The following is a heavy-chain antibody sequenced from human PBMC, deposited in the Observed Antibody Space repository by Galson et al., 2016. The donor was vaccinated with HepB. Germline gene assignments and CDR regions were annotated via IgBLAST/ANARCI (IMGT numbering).Heavy chain of an antibody. CDR1: GISVTTFEVG. V-gene: IGHV2-5*02. D-gene: IGHD3/OR15-3a*01. Sequence: PALVKPTQTLTLTCSVSGISVTTFEVGVGWIRQSPGKAPECLAIIYWDDEDRYSPSLKSRLTITRDTSKNQVVLTMINMDPEDTATYYCAHRGRTRYFDTWGQGTLVTVSS. J-gene: IGHJ4*02. CDR2: IYWDDED. CDR3: AHRGRTRYFDT.